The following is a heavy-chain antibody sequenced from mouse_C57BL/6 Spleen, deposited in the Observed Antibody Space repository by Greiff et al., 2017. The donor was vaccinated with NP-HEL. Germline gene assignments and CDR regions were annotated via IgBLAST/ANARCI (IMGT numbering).Heavy chain of an antibody. CDR3: ARRYYGSSAYFDV. CDR1: GYAFTNYL. Sequence: QVQLQQSGAELVRPGTSVKVSCKASGYAFTNYLIEWVKQRPGQSLEWIGVINPGSGGTNYNEKFKGKATLTADKSSSTAYMQLSSLTSEDSAVYFCARRYYGSSAYFDVWGTGTTVTVSS. J-gene: IGHJ1*03. CDR2: INPGSGGT. D-gene: IGHD1-1*01. V-gene: IGHV1-54*01.